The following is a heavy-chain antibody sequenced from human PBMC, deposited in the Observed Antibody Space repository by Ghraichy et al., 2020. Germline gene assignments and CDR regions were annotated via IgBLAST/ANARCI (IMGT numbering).Heavy chain of an antibody. CDR2: IYYSATT. V-gene: IGHV4-59*08. J-gene: IGHJ4*02. D-gene: IGHD6-19*01. Sequence: SETLSLTCNVFGASVSSYSWGWIRQPPGKGLDWIAYIYYSATTNYNPSLKSRVTISVDTSKNQFSLKLSSVTAADTAVYYCARLSVAVAGVYFDYWGQGTLVTVSS. CDR1: GASVSSYS. CDR3: ARLSVAVAGVYFDY.